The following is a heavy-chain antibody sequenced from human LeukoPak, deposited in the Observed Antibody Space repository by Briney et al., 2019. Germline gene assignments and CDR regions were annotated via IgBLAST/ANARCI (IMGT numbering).Heavy chain of an antibody. V-gene: IGHV4-34*01. J-gene: IGHJ4*02. CDR1: GGSFSGYY. Sequence: SETLSLTCAVYGGSFSGYYWSWIRQPPGKGLEWIGEIYHSGGTNYNPSLKSRVTISVDTSKNQFSLKLSSVTAADTAVYYCATSVCSSTSCYRNFDYWAREPWSPSP. D-gene: IGHD2-2*01. CDR3: ATSVCSSTSCYRNFDY. CDR2: IYHSGGT.